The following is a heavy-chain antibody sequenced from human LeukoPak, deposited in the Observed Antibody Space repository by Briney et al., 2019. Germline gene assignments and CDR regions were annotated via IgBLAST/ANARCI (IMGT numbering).Heavy chain of an antibody. Sequence: SETLSLTCTVSGGSISSGYFWGWIRQPPGKGLEWIGSIYHSGSTYYNPSLKSRVTISVDTSKNQFSLKLSSVTAADTAVYYCATRSSYSSSWYFWGQGTLVTVSS. J-gene: IGHJ4*02. CDR3: ATRSSYSSSWYF. CDR2: IYHSGST. D-gene: IGHD6-13*01. CDR1: GGSISSGYF. V-gene: IGHV4-38-2*02.